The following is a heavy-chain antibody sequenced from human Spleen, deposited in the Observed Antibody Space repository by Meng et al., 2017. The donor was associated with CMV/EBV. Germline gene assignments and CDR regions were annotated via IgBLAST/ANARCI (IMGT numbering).Heavy chain of an antibody. J-gene: IGHJ2*01. D-gene: IGHD3-9*01. Sequence: SETLSLTCAVYGGSFSGYYWSWIRQPPGKGLEWIGEINHSGSTNYNPSLKSRVTISVDTSKNQFSLKLSSVTAADTAVYYCARGLKYFDLWGRGTLVTVSS. CDR2: INHSGST. CDR1: GGSFSGYY. V-gene: IGHV4-34*01. CDR3: ARGLKYFDL.